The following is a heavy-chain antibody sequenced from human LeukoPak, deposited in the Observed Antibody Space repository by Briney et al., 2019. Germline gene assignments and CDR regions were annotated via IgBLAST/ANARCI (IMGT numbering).Heavy chain of an antibody. V-gene: IGHV1-2*02. J-gene: IGHJ4*02. D-gene: IGHD5-24*01. Sequence: ASVKVSCKASGYTFTGYYMHWVRQAPGQGLEWMGWINPNSGGTNYAQKFQGRVTMTRDTSISTAYMELSRLRSDDTAVYYCARVEMVIISSGPKDDYWGQGTLVTVSS. CDR2: INPNSGGT. CDR1: GYTFTGYY. CDR3: ARVEMVIISSGPKDDY.